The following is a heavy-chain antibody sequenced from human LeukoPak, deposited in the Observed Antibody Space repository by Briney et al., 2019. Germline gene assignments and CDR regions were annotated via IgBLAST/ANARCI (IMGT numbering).Heavy chain of an antibody. D-gene: IGHD6-19*01. CDR3: VKYSSGWYYDY. CDR1: GFTFSKYA. J-gene: IGHJ4*02. CDR2: INDNGRST. Sequence: PVGSLRLSCSASGFTFSKYAMHWVPQAPGRGREYVSAINDNGRSTYYADSVKGRFSISRDNSKSTLYLQMSSLRTEDTAVYYCVKYSSGWYYDYWGQGTLVTVSS. V-gene: IGHV3-64D*09.